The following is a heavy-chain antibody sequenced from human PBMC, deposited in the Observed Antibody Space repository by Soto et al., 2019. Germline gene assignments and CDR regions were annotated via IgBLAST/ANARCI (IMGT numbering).Heavy chain of an antibody. CDR2: IPGSGGHKLHP. D-gene: IGHD7-27*01. CDR3: TKEIASDWGYMDF. V-gene: IGHV3-23*01. J-gene: IGHJ6*03. CDR1: GFTFTNYA. Sequence: PGGSLRLSCAASGFTFTNYAMSWVRLAPGQGLEWVSTIPGSGGHKLHPEYADSVKGRFTISRDNSKDTLYLQMDSLSAEDTAVYYGTKEIASDWGYMDFWGQGTTVTVSS.